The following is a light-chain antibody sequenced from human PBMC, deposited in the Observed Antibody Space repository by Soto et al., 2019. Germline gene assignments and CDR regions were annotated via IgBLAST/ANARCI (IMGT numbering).Light chain of an antibody. V-gene: IGKV4-1*01. CDR2: WAS. CDR1: QSVLYTSNNKNY. Sequence: DIVMTQSPDSLAVSLGERATINCKSSQSVLYTSNNKNYLAWYQHKPGQPPKLLIYWASTQESGVPDRFSGSGSATDFTLTISSLHAEDVAVYYCQQYYNTPYTFGQGTKLEI. CDR3: QQYYNTPYT. J-gene: IGKJ2*01.